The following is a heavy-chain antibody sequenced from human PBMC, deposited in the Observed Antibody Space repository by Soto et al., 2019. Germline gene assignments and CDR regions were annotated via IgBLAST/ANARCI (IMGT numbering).Heavy chain of an antibody. CDR1: GGSISSDSHH. V-gene: IGHV4-61*05. J-gene: IGHJ4*02. Sequence: TSETLSLTCAVSGGSISSDSHHWDWIRQPPGKGLEWIGYIYYSGSTNYNPSLKSRVTISVDTSKNQFSLKLSSVTAADTAVYYCARYGSGQLYYFDYWGQGTLVTVSS. D-gene: IGHD2-15*01. CDR3: ARYGSGQLYYFDY. CDR2: IYYSGST.